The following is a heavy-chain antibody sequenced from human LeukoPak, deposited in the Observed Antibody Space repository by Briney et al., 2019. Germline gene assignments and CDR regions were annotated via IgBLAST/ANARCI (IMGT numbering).Heavy chain of an antibody. D-gene: IGHD5-24*01. CDR3: AGGYSATIDY. Sequence: GGSLRLSCAASGFTFSSYWVHWVRQAPGKGLVWVSRINSDGSTTNYADSVKGRFTISRDNAKNTLYLQMNSLRVEDTAVYYCAGGYSATIDYWGQGSLVTVSS. CDR1: GFTFSSYW. CDR2: INSDGSTT. V-gene: IGHV3-74*01. J-gene: IGHJ4*02.